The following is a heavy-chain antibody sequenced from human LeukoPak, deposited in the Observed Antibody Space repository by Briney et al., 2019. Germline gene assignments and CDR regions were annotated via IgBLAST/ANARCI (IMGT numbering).Heavy chain of an antibody. CDR2: INHSGST. D-gene: IGHD4-17*01. CDR1: GESFSGYY. J-gene: IGHJ4*02. V-gene: IGHV4-34*01. CDR3: ARRSYGDPTHFRYDFDY. Sequence: KPSETLSLTCAVYGESFSGYYWSWIRQPPGKGLEWIGEINHSGSTNYNPSLESRVTISVDTSKNQFSLKLSSVTAADTAVYYCARRSYGDPTHFRYDFDYWGQGTLVTVSS.